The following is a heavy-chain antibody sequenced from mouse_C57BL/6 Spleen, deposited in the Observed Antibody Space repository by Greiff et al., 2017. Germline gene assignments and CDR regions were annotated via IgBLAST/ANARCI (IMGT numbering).Heavy chain of an antibody. CDR2: IDPNSGGT. J-gene: IGHJ2*01. V-gene: IGHV1-72*01. CDR1: GYTFTSYW. Sequence: QVQLQQPGAELVKPGASVKLSCKASGYTFTSYWMHWVKQRPGRGLEWIGRIDPNSGGTKYNEKFKSKATLTVDKPSSTAYMQLSSLTSEYSAVYYCARSYDGYQGYFDYWGQGTTLTVSS. CDR3: ARSYDGYQGYFDY. D-gene: IGHD2-3*01.